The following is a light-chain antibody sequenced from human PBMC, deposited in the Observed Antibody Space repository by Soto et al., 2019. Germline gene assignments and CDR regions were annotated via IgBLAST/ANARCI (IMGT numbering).Light chain of an antibody. CDR2: GDH. CDR3: QSYDSSLSVV. J-gene: IGLJ2*01. Sequence: QSVLTQPPSVSGAPGQRVTISCTGSSSNIGAGYDVHWYQQLPGTAPKLLIFGDHNRPSGVPDRFSGSKSGTSASLAITGLQAEDEADYYCQSYDSSLSVVFGGGTKLTV. V-gene: IGLV1-40*01. CDR1: SSNIGAGYD.